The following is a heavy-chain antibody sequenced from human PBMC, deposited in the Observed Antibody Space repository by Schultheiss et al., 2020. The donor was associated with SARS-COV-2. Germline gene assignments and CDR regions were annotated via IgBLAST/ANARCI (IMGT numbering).Heavy chain of an antibody. CDR3: ASLGLHGASP. CDR2: INHSGST. V-gene: IGHV4-34*01. CDR1: GGSIKYYY. J-gene: IGHJ5*02. Sequence: SQTLSLTCTVSGGSIKYYYWSWIRQPPGKGLEWIGEINHSGSTNYNPSLKSRVTISVDKSKNQFSLKLSSVTAADTAVYYCASLGLHGASPWGQGTLVTVSS. D-gene: IGHD1-7*01.